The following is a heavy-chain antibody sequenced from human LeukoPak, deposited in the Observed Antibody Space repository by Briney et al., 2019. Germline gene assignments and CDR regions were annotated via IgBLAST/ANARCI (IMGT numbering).Heavy chain of an antibody. D-gene: IGHD4-17*01. Sequence: PGGSQRLSCSASGFTFDDYAIHWVRQGPGKSLEWVSSISGDGAYTNYADSVKGRFTISRDNDKNSLYLQMNSLTNGDTAFYFCAKENGDHGRLRWFDSWGQGTRVTVSS. CDR1: GFTFDDYA. J-gene: IGHJ5*01. V-gene: IGHV3-43*02. CDR2: ISGDGAYT. CDR3: AKENGDHGRLRWFDS.